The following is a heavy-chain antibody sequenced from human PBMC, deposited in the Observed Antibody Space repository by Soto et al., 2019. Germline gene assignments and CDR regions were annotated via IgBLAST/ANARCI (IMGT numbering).Heavy chain of an antibody. Sequence: QVQLQESGPGLVKPSGTLSLTCAVSGGSISRSNWWSWVSQPPGKGLERIGEIYHSGSTNYNPSLKSRVTISVDKSKNQFSLKRSSATAADTAVYYCARAIGESQLLSRWFDPWGQVTLVTVSS. D-gene: IGHD2-2*01. V-gene: IGHV4-4*02. CDR2: IYHSGST. CDR1: GGSISRSNW. CDR3: ARAIGESQLLSRWFDP. J-gene: IGHJ5*02.